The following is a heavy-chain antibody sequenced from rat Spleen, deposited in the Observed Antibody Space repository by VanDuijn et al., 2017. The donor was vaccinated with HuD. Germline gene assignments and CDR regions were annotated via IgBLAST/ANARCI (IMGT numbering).Heavy chain of an antibody. CDR2: ISYDGSTP. J-gene: IGHJ2*01. V-gene: IGHV5-7*01. CDR3: TRGYYFDY. CDR1: GFTFSNYD. Sequence: EVQVVESGGGIVQPGRSMKLSCAASGFTFSNYDMVWVRQAPTKGLKWVASISYDGSTPYYRDSVKGRFTISRDNAKSTLYLQMDSLRCEDTATYYCTRGYYFDYWGQGVMVTVSS.